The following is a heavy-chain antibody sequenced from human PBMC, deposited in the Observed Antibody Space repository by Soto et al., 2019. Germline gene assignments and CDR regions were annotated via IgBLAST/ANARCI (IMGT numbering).Heavy chain of an antibody. CDR2: ISYDGSNK. CDR3: ARERSTVVTRPDAFDI. CDR1: GFTFSSYA. D-gene: IGHD4-17*01. V-gene: IGHV3-30-3*01. J-gene: IGHJ3*02. Sequence: GGSLRLSCAASGFTFSSYAMHWVRQAPGKGLEWVAVISYDGSNKYYADSVKGRFTISRDNSKNTLYLQMNSLRVEDTAVYYCARERSTVVTRPDAFDIWGQGTMVTVSS.